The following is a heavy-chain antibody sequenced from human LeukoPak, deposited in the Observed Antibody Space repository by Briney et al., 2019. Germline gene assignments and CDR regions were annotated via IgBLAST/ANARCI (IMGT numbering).Heavy chain of an antibody. D-gene: IGHD3-22*01. Sequence: ASVKVSCKASGGTFSSYAISWVRQAPGQGLEWMGGIIPIFGTANYAQKFQGRVTITADESTSTAYMELSSLRSEGTAVYYCARSQHDYDSSGYYFDLGYWGQGTLVTVSS. CDR1: GGTFSSYA. CDR2: IIPIFGTA. CDR3: ARSQHDYDSSGYYFDLGY. J-gene: IGHJ4*02. V-gene: IGHV1-69*13.